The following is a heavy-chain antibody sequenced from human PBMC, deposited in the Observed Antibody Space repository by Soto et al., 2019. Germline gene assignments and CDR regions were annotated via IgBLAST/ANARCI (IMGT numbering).Heavy chain of an antibody. CDR2: IYYSGST. V-gene: IGHV4-59*08. Sequence: QVELQESGPGLVKPSETLSLTCTVSGGSISNYYWSWIRQPPGKGLEWIGYIYYSGSTNYNPSLTSPGAISVAASKSQFSLKLSSVTAADPAEYHCARHGGWRDSSGWSSIFDYWGQGILVTVSS. J-gene: IGHJ4*02. CDR1: GGSISNYY. D-gene: IGHD6-19*01. CDR3: ARHGGWRDSSGWSSIFDY.